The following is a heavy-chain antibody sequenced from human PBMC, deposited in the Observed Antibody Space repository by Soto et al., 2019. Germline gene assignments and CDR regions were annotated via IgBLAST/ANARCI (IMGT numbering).Heavy chain of an antibody. D-gene: IGHD3-10*01. Sequence: QITLKESGPTLVKPTQTLTLTCTFSGFSLTTTTVGVGWVRQPPGKALEWLVLIYSNDDKRYSPSLKNRLTIPKDTSKNQVVLTMTDMDPVDTATYYCAHKNVYSYGSYYFDCWGQGTLVTVSS. J-gene: IGHJ4*02. V-gene: IGHV2-5*01. CDR3: AHKNVYSYGSYYFDC. CDR2: IYSNDDK. CDR1: GFSLTTTTVG.